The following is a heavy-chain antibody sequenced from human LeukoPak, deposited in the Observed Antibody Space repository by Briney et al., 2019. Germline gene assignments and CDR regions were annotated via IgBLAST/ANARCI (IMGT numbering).Heavy chain of an antibody. D-gene: IGHD2-8*01. CDR1: GYTFTSYG. V-gene: IGHV1-18*01. CDR2: ISAYNGNT. CDR3: ARAGICTNGVCYTFLPFDY. J-gene: IGHJ4*02. Sequence: ASVKVSFKASGYTFTSYGISWVRQAPGQGLEWMGWISAYNGNTNYAQKLQGRVTMTTDTSTSTAYMELRSLRSDDTAVYYCARAGICTNGVCYTFLPFDYWGQGTLVTVSS.